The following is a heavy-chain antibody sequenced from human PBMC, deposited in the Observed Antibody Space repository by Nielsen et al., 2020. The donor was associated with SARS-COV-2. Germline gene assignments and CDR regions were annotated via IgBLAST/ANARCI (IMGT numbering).Heavy chain of an antibody. J-gene: IGHJ4*02. CDR2: ISTYNGNT. Sequence: ASVKVSCKASGGTFSSYAISWVRQAPGQGLEWMGWISTYNGNTNYAQKLQGRVTMTTDTSTSTAYMELRSLRSDDTAMYYCAREGSWLRFIDYWGQGTLVTVSS. CDR1: GGTFSSYA. D-gene: IGHD5-12*01. V-gene: IGHV1-18*01. CDR3: AREGSWLRFIDY.